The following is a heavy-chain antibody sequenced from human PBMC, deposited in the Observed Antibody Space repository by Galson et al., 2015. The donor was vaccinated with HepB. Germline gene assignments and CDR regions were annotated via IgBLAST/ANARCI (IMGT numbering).Heavy chain of an antibody. V-gene: IGHV3-21*01. J-gene: IGHJ3*02. D-gene: IGHD1-26*01. CDR1: GFTFSSYS. Sequence: SLRLSCAASGFTFSSYSMNWVRQAPGKGLEWVSSISSSSSYIHYADSVKGRFTISRDNAENSLYLQMNSLRAEDTAVYYCARGYWRMGATAIAFDIWGQGTMVTVSS. CDR3: ARGYWRMGATAIAFDI. CDR2: ISSSSSYI.